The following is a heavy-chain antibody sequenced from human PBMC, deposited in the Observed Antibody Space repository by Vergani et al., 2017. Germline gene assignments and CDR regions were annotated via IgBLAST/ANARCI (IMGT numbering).Heavy chain of an antibody. J-gene: IGHJ4*02. D-gene: IGHD4-11*01. CDR1: GLTFSSYA. V-gene: IGHV3-23*01. Sequence: EVQLLESGGGLVQPGGSLRLSCAASGLTFSSYAMSWVRQAPGKGLEWVSAISGNGGSTYYADSVKGRFTISRDNSKNKLYLQMNSLRAEDTAVDYGAKEHPTVTTTIDYWGQGTLVTVSS. CDR3: AKEHPTVTTTIDY. CDR2: ISGNGGST.